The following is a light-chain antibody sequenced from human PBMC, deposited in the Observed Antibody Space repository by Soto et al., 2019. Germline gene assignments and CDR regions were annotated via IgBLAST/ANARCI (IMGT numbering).Light chain of an antibody. CDR3: GSYAGSNNML. J-gene: IGLJ2*01. CDR2: EVT. V-gene: IGLV2-8*01. CDR1: SNDIGGSNF. Sequence: QSALAQPPSASGSPGQSVTISCTGTSNDIGGSNFVSWYQQHPDKAPKLIIYEVTKRPSGVPDRFSAFKSGNTASLTVSGLQTEDEADYDCGSYAGSNNMLFGGGTQVTVL.